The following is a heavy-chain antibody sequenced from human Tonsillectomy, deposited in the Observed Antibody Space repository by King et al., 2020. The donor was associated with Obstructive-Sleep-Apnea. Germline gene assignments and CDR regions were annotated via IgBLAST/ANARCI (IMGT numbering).Heavy chain of an antibody. V-gene: IGHV4-4*02. CDR2: IYHSGST. CDR1: GGSIGSNNW. J-gene: IGHJ6*02. D-gene: IGHD3-22*01. Sequence: QLQESGPGLVKPSGTLSLTCAVSGGSIGSNNWWSWVRQPPGKGLEWIGEIYHSGSTNYNPSLKSRVTISVDKSKNQFSLKLSSVTAADTAVYYCARAIDYYYYGMDVWSQGTTVTVSS. CDR3: ARAIDYYYYGMDV.